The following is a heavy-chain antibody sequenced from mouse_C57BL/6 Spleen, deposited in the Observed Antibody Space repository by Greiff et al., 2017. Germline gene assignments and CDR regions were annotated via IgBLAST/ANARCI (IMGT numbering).Heavy chain of an antibody. Sequence: QVQLQQPGAELVMPGASVKLSCKASGYTFTSYWMHWVKQRPGQGLEWIGEIDPSDSYTNYNQKFKGKSTLTVDKSSSTAYMQLSSLTSEDSAVYYCARGYYGSSLDWYFDVWGPGTTVTVSS. CDR2: IDPSDSYT. V-gene: IGHV1-69*01. CDR1: GYTFTSYW. CDR3: ARGYYGSSLDWYFDV. J-gene: IGHJ1*01. D-gene: IGHD1-1*01.